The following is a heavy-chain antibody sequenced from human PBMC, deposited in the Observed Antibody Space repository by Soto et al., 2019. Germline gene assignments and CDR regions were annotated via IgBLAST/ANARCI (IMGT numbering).Heavy chain of an antibody. J-gene: IGHJ3*02. V-gene: IGHV3-9*01. Sequence: SLRLSCAASGFTFDAYAMHWVRQAPGKGLEWVSGISWNSGSIGYADSVKGRFTISRDNAKNSLYLQMNSLRAEDTALYYCAKDSLRWRRHDAFDIWGQGTMVTVSS. D-gene: IGHD4-17*01. CDR1: GFTFDAYA. CDR3: AKDSLRWRRHDAFDI. CDR2: ISWNSGSI.